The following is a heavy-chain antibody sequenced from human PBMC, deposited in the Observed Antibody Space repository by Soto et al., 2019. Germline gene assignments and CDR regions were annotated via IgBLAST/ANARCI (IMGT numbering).Heavy chain of an antibody. CDR3: ARDRKEKSRITTWFEP. J-gene: IGHJ5*02. D-gene: IGHD3-3*01. Sequence: ASVKVSCKVSGYTLTELSMHWVRQAPGKGLEWMGWINPNSGGTNYAQKFQGWVTMTRDTSISTAYMELSRLRSDDTAVYYCARDRKEKSRITTWFEPWGQGTLSTISS. CDR2: INPNSGGT. CDR1: GYTLTELS. V-gene: IGHV1-2*04.